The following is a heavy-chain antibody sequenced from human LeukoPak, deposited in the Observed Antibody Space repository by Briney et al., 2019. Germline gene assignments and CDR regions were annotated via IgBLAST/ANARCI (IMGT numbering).Heavy chain of an antibody. Sequence: GGSLRLPWAASGFTFRSYTMRWVRQAPGKGLEWISAISDSGDTTDYADSVRGRFTVSRDNAKDTLYLQMNSLRAEDTAVYYCARPDCSSTSCYTLEYWGQGTLVTVSS. V-gene: IGHV3-23*01. D-gene: IGHD2-2*02. J-gene: IGHJ4*02. CDR1: GFTFRSYT. CDR2: ISDSGDTT. CDR3: ARPDCSSTSCYTLEY.